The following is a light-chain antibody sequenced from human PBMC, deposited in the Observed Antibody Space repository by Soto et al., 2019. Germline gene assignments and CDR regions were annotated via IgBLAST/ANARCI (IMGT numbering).Light chain of an antibody. CDR2: DTY. V-gene: IGKV1-33*01. J-gene: IGKJ2*01. Sequence: DIQMTQSPSSLSASVGDRVTITCQASHDIRNSLSWFQQKPGKAPKLLIYDTYHLQTGVPSRFSGSGSGTDFPLIITSLQPEDIATYYCQQYDEVPYTFGQGTKVEI. CDR1: HDIRNS. CDR3: QQYDEVPYT.